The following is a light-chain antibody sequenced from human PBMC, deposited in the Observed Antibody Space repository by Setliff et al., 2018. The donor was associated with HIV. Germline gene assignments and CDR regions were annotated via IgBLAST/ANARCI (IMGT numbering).Light chain of an antibody. V-gene: IGLV1-40*01. CDR1: NSNIGAGFD. Sequence: QSALTQPPSASGAPGQRVTISCTGSNSNIGAGFDVHWYQQPPGTAPKLLIYGDNNRPSGVPDRISASKSGTSASLAITGLQAEDEADYYCQSYDSSLSRSVFGTGTKVTVL. J-gene: IGLJ1*01. CDR2: GDN. CDR3: QSYDSSLSRSV.